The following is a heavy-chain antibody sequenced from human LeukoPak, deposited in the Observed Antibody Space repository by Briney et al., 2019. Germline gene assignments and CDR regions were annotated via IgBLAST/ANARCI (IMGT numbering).Heavy chain of an antibody. Sequence: ASVKVSYKASGYTFTSYGISWVRQAPGQGLEWMGWISAYNGNTNYAQKLQGRVTMTTDTSTSTAYMELRSLRSDDTAVYYCARESHYYDSSGYQGMDYWGQGTLVTVSS. J-gene: IGHJ4*02. CDR2: ISAYNGNT. CDR1: GYTFTSYG. V-gene: IGHV1-18*01. CDR3: ARESHYYDSSGYQGMDY. D-gene: IGHD3-22*01.